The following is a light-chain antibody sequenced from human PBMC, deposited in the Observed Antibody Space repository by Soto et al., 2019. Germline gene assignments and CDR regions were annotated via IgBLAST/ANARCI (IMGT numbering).Light chain of an antibody. V-gene: IGLV6-57*04. CDR1: SGSIASNY. J-gene: IGLJ2*01. CDR2: EDN. Sequence: NFMLTQPHSVSESPGKTVTISCTRSSGSIASNYVQWYQQRPGSAPTTVIYEDNQRPSGVPDRFSGSIDSSSNSASLTISRLKTEDEADYYCQSYDKGVVFGGGSQLTVL. CDR3: QSYDKGVV.